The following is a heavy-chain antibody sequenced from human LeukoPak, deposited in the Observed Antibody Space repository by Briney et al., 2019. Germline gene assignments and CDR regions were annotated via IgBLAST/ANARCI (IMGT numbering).Heavy chain of an antibody. CDR2: IYHSGST. J-gene: IGHJ5*02. D-gene: IGHD2-2*01. CDR3: ARVPLLWGSSTWFDP. V-gene: IGHV4-59*12. Sequence: SETLSLTCAVSGGSISNYYWSWIRRPPGKGLEWIGYIYHSGSTYYNPSLKSRVTISVDRSKNQFSLKLSSVTAADTAVYYCARVPLLWGSSTWFDPWGQGTLVTVSS. CDR1: GGSISNYY.